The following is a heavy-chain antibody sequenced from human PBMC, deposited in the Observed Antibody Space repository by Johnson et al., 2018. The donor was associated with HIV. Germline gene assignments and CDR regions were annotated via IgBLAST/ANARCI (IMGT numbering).Heavy chain of an antibody. CDR1: GLTFSGSG. CDR2: TRYDGSNK. CDR3: AKDQGYWGDDAFDV. J-gene: IGHJ3*01. Sequence: QVQLVESGGGMVQPGGYLRLSCAASGLTFSGSGMHWVRQAPGKGLEWVAFTRYDGSNKYYADSVKGRFTISRDNPKNTLYLQMNSLRPEDTAVYYCAKDQGYWGDDAFDVWGQGTLVIVYS. D-gene: IGHD7-27*01. V-gene: IGHV3-30*02.